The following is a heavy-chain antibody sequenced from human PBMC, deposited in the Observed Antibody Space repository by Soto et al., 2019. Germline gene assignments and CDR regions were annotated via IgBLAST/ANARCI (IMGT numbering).Heavy chain of an antibody. CDR1: GGSVSSGSYY. V-gene: IGHV4-61*01. J-gene: IGHJ4*02. CDR3: ARGYSGYLYYFDY. Sequence: SETLSLTCTVSGGSVSSGSYYWSWVRQPPGKGLEWIGYIYYSGSTNYNPSLKSRVTISVDTSKNQFSLKLSSVTAADTALYYCARGYSGYLYYFDYWGQGTLVT. D-gene: IGHD5-12*01. CDR2: IYYSGST.